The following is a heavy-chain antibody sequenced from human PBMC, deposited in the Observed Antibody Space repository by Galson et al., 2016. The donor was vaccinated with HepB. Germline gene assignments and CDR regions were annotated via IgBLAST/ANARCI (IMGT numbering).Heavy chain of an antibody. D-gene: IGHD3-22*01. V-gene: IGHV3-9*01. J-gene: IGHJ4*02. CDR1: GFSFDDYV. Sequence: SLRLSCAASGFSFDDYVMHRVRQAPGKGLEWVSGISWNSGSIGYADSVQGRFTISRDNAKNSLYLQMNSLRAEDTALYYCARDRGYDSSGYSGHFDYWGQGTLVTVSS. CDR3: ARDRGYDSSGYSGHFDY. CDR2: ISWNSGSI.